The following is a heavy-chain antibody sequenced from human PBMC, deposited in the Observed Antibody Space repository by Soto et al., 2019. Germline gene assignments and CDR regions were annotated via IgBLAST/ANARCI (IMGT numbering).Heavy chain of an antibody. V-gene: IGHV1-69*13. Sequence: SVKVSCKASGGTFSSYAISWVRQAPGQGLEWMGGIIPIFGTANYAQKFQGRVTITADESTSTAYMELSSLRSEDTAVYYCARDSSGRGWFDPWGQGTLVTVSS. CDR3: ARDSSGRGWFDP. CDR1: GGTFSSYA. J-gene: IGHJ5*02. CDR2: IIPIFGTA. D-gene: IGHD6-19*01.